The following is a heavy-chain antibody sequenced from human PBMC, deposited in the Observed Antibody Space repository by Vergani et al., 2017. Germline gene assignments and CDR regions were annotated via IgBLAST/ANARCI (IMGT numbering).Heavy chain of an antibody. Sequence: EVQLEESGGGLVLPGRSLRLSCVASGFTSAGYAMHWVRQAPGKGLEWVSGISWNSNSIGYADSVKGRFTISRDNAKNSLYLQMNSLRAEDTALYYCAKCLGVSSGGGWFDPWGQGTLVTVSS. D-gene: IGHD3-16*01. V-gene: IGHV3-9*02. CDR1: GFTSAGYA. J-gene: IGHJ5*02. CDR2: ISWNSNSI. CDR3: AKCLGVSSGGGWFDP.